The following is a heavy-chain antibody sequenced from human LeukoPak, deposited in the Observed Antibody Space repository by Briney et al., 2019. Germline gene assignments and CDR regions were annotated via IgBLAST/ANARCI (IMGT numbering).Heavy chain of an antibody. Sequence: ASVKVSCKASGYSFTRNAIHWVRHAPGQRLEWMGWIDSDKGNTKYSQEFQGRVTFTRDTSASTVYMELSSLRSEDMAIYYCARGYSNGWYHDYWGQGTPVIASS. D-gene: IGHD6-19*01. CDR3: ARGYSNGWYHDY. V-gene: IGHV1-3*03. CDR1: GYSFTRNA. J-gene: IGHJ4*02. CDR2: IDSDKGNT.